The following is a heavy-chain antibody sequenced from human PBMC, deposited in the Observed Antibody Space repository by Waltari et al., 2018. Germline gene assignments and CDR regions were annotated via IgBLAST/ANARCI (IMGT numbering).Heavy chain of an antibody. CDR2: INEDGSEK. V-gene: IGHV3-7*01. J-gene: IGHJ4*02. Sequence: EVQLVESGRGVVQPGESLGLSCAASEFILRNFCMTWVRQAPGKGLEWVANINEDGSEKNYVDSVKGRFTISRDNAKNSLYLQMNSLRPEDTAVYYCASGGHVDYCGQGTLVTVSS. CDR3: ASGGHVDY. CDR1: EFILRNFC.